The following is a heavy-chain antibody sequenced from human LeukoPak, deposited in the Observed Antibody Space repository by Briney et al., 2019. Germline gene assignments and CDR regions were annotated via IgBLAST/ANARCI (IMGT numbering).Heavy chain of an antibody. Sequence: PGGSLRLPCAASGFTFDDYGMSWVRQVPGKGLEWVSGINWNGSGAGYADSVKGRFTISRDNAKNSLYLQMNSLRAEDTAVYYCAREWELHRVNYFDYWGQGTLVTVSS. D-gene: IGHD1-26*01. CDR1: GFTFDDYG. CDR3: AREWELHRVNYFDY. CDR2: INWNGSGA. V-gene: IGHV3-20*04. J-gene: IGHJ4*02.